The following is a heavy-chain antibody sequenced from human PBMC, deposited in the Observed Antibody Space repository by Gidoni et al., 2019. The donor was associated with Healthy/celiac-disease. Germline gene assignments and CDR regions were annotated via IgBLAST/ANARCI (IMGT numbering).Heavy chain of an antibody. CDR2: ISGSGGST. J-gene: IGHJ2*01. CDR1: GFTFSSYA. V-gene: IGHV3-23*01. CDR3: AKNTGWGDTYSSSWYRGYFDL. Sequence: EVQLFESVGGLVQPGGSLRLSCAASGFTFSSYAMRWVRQAPGKGLEWVSAISGSGGSTYYADSVKGRFNIYRDNSKNTLYLQMNSLRAEDKAVYYCAKNTGWGDTYSSSWYRGYFDLWGRGTLVTVSS. D-gene: IGHD6-13*01.